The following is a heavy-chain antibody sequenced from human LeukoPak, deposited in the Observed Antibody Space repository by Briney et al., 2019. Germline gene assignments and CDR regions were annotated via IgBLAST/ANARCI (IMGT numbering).Heavy chain of an antibody. V-gene: IGHV1-2*02. CDR1: GYTFTGYY. Sequence: ASVKVSCKASGYTFTGYYMHWVRQAPGQGLEWMGWINPNSGGTNYAQKFQGRVTMTRDTSISTAYMELSRLRSDDTAGYYCARVTPYYDFWSGYPRLDYWGQGTLVTVSS. D-gene: IGHD3-3*01. J-gene: IGHJ4*02. CDR2: INPNSGGT. CDR3: ARVTPYYDFWSGYPRLDY.